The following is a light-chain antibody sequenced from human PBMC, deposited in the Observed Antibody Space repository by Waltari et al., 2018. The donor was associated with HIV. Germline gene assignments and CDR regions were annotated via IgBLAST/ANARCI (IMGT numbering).Light chain of an antibody. CDR1: QSVTSRF. V-gene: IGKV3-20*01. CDR3: LQYGSSTYT. CDR2: GAS. J-gene: IGKJ2*01. Sequence: GTLSLSPGDRATLSCRASQSVTSRFLAWFQQKRGQAPRLLIYGASSRARGVPDRFSGGGSGTDFTLTISRLEPEDFAVYYCLQYGSSTYTFGQGTKLDMK.